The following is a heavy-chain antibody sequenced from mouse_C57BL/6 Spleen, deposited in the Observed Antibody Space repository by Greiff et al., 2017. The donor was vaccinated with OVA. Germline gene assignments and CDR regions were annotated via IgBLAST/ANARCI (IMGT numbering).Heavy chain of an antibody. Sequence: QVQLQQPGAELVKPGASVKMSCKASGYTFTSYWLTWVKQRPGQGLEWIGDIYPGSGSTNYNEKFKRKATLTVDTSSSTAYMQLSSLTSEDSAVYYCARYGSSFAWFAYWGQGTLVTVSA. CDR3: ARYGSSFAWFAY. V-gene: IGHV1-55*01. D-gene: IGHD1-1*01. CDR1: GYTFTSYW. CDR2: IYPGSGST. J-gene: IGHJ3*01.